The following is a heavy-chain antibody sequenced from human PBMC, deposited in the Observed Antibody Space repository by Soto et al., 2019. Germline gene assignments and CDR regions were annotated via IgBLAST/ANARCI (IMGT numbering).Heavy chain of an antibody. CDR1: GFTFSTDG. CDR3: PRDRPGPQHYFDY. D-gene: IGHD6-6*01. CDR2: ISSDSSAI. Sequence: GGSLRLSCAASGFTFSTDGMNWVRQAPGKGLEWVSYISSDSSAIYYADSVKGRFTISRDNAKNMVYLQMNSLRAEDTAVYYCPRDRPGPQHYFDYWGRGNMVTFSS. J-gene: IGHJ4*02. V-gene: IGHV3-48*04.